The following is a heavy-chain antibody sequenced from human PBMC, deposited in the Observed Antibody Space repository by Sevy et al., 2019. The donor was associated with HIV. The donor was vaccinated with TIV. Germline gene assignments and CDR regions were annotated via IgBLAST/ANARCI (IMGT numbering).Heavy chain of an antibody. CDR1: GYTFTGYY. Sequence: ASVKVSCKASGYTFTGYYMHWVRQAPGQGLEWMGWINPNSGGTNYAQKFQGRVTMTRDTSISTAYMELSRLRPDDTAVYYCARARRYCSSTSCPLGYYFDYWGQGTLVTVSS. V-gene: IGHV1-2*02. J-gene: IGHJ4*02. CDR3: ARARRYCSSTSCPLGYYFDY. D-gene: IGHD2-2*01. CDR2: INPNSGGT.